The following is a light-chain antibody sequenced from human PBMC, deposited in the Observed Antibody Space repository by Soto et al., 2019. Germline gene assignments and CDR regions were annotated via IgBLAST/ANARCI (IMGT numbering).Light chain of an antibody. V-gene: IGKV1-27*01. CDR3: QSYNSALTWT. Sequence: DIQMTQSPSSLSASVGDRVTITCRASQGISEYLAWYQQRPGKGPNLLIFAASTLQSGVPSRFSGSGSGTDFTLTISSLQPEDVATYYCQSYNSALTWTFGQGTKVDIK. CDR2: AAS. CDR1: QGISEY. J-gene: IGKJ1*01.